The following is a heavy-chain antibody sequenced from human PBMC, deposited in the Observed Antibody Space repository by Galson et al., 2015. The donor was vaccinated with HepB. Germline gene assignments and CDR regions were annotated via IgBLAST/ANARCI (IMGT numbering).Heavy chain of an antibody. CDR1: GYSFTSYW. V-gene: IGHV5-10-1*01. CDR3: ARHSTYYYDSSGYYRSDNWFDP. CDR2: IDPSDSYT. Sequence: QSGAEVKKPGESLRISCKGSGYSFTSYWISWVRQMPGKGLEWMGRIDPSDSYTNYSPSFQGHVTISADKSISTAYLQWSSLKASDTAMYYRARHSTYYYDSSGYYRSDNWFDPWGQGTLVTVSS. D-gene: IGHD3-22*01. J-gene: IGHJ5*02.